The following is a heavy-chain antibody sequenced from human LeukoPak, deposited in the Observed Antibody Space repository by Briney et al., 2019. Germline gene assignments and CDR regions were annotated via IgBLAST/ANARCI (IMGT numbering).Heavy chain of an antibody. D-gene: IGHD3-3*01. CDR2: INHSGST. CDR1: GGSFSGYY. J-gene: IGHJ4*02. Sequence: PSETLSLTCAVYGGSFSGYYWSWIRQPPGKGLEWIGEINHSGSTNYNPSLKSRVTISVDTSKNQFSLKLSSVTAAETAVYYCARRRVTIFGVVIGFDYWGQGTLVTVSS. V-gene: IGHV4-34*01. CDR3: ARRRVTIFGVVIGFDY.